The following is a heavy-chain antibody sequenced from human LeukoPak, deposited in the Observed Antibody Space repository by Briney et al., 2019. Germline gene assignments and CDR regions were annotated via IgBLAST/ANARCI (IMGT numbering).Heavy chain of an antibody. V-gene: IGHV4-34*01. D-gene: IGHD6-13*01. Sequence: PSETLSLTCAVYGGSFSGYYWSWIRQPPGKGLERIGEINHSGSTNYNPSLKSRVTISVDTSKNQFSLKLSSVTAADTAVYYCARGYSSSWYSVWGKGTTVTVSS. CDR2: INHSGST. CDR3: ARGYSSSWYSV. J-gene: IGHJ6*04. CDR1: GGSFSGYY.